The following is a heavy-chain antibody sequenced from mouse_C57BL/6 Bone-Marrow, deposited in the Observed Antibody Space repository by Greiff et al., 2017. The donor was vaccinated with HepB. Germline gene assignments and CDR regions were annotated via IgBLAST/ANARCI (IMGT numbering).Heavy chain of an antibody. CDR2: ISYDGSN. CDR3: ARGGLRRWTPLFAY. J-gene: IGHJ3*01. CDR1: GYSITSGYY. D-gene: IGHD2-4*01. V-gene: IGHV3-6*01. Sequence: EVQLQQSGPGLVKPSQSLSLTCSVTGYSITSGYYWNWIRQFPGNKLEWMGYISYDGSNNYNPSLKNRISITRDTSKNQFFLKLNSVTTEDTATYYCARGGLRRWTPLFAYWGQGTLVTVSA.